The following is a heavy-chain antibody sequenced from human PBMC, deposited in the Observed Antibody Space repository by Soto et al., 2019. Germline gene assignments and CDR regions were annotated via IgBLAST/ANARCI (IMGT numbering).Heavy chain of an antibody. J-gene: IGHJ6*02. CDR1: GFTFSSYG. V-gene: IGHV3-30*18. CDR2: ISYDGSNK. CDR3: AKDQDGSGMVDV. Sequence: QVQLVESGGGMVQPGRSLRLSCAASGFTFSSYGMHWVRQAPGKGLEWVAVISYDGSNKYYADSVKGRFTISRDNSKNTLYLQMNSLRAEDTAVYYCAKDQDGSGMVDVWGQGTTVTVSS. D-gene: IGHD3-10*01.